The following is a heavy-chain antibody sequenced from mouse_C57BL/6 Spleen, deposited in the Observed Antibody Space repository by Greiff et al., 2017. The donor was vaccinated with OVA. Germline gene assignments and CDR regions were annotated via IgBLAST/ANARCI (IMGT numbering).Heavy chain of an antibody. J-gene: IGHJ3*01. D-gene: IGHD1-1*01. Sequence: QFQLQQPGTELVKPGASVKLSCNSSGYTFTSYWMHWVKQRPGQGLECIGNINPSNGGTNYNEKFKSKATLTVDKSSSTAYMQLSSLTSEDSAVYYCARRAVYGSSPWFAYWGQGTLVTVSA. CDR1: GYTFTSYW. V-gene: IGHV1-53*01. CDR2: INPSNGGT. CDR3: ARRAVYGSSPWFAY.